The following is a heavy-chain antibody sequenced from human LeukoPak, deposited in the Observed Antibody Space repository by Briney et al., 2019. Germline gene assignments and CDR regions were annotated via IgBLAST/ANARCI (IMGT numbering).Heavy chain of an antibody. CDR2: ISYSGST. CDR3: ARVPDTTMVYFDY. Sequence: SETLSLTCTVSGDSISNYYWSWIRQPPGKGLEWIGYISYSGSTNSNPSLYSRVTISLDTSKNQFSLKLTFVTAADTAVYYCARVPDTTMVYFDYWGQGTLVTVSS. V-gene: IGHV4-59*01. CDR1: GDSISNYY. J-gene: IGHJ4*02. D-gene: IGHD5-18*01.